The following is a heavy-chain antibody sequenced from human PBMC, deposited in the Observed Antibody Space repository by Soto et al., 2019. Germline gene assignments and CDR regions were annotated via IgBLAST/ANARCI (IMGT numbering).Heavy chain of an antibody. CDR2: MNPNSGTT. CDR3: ARVACTRGRCYYDY. CDR1: GYTFTSYD. J-gene: IGHJ4*02. Sequence: QVQLVQSGAEVKKPGASVKVSCKASGYTFTSYDFNWVRQAAGQGLEWLGWMNPNSGTTGYAQRFQGRVTMTRNTAISTAYMELSSLRSEDTAMYYCARVACTRGRCYYDYWGQGTLVTVSS. V-gene: IGHV1-8*01. D-gene: IGHD2-8*02.